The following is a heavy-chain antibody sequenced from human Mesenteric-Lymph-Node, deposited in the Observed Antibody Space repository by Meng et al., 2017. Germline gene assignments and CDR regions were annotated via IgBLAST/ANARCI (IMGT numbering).Heavy chain of an antibody. CDR3: ARPDYYGSGPYDY. CDR2: ISSQGGSI. D-gene: IGHD3-10*01. J-gene: IGHJ4*02. CDR1: GFTFSNFP. V-gene: IGHV3-64*01. Sequence: GESLKISCAASGFTFSNFPIYWVRQAPGKGLENVSAISSQGGSIYYANCVKGRFTISRDNSKNTLYLQMNSLRAEDTAVYYCARPDYYGSGPYDYWGQGTLVTVSS.